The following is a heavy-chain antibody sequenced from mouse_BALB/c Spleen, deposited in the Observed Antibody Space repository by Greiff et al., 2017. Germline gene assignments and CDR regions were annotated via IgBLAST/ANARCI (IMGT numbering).Heavy chain of an antibody. J-gene: IGHJ4*01. Sequence: DVKLQESGPGLVKPSQSLSLTCTVTGYSITSDYAWNWLRQFPGNKLEWMGYISYSGSTSYNPSLKSRISITRDTSKNQFFLQLNSVTTEDTATYYCARGGGYYYAMDYWGQGTSVTVSS. CDR1: GYSITSDYA. D-gene: IGHD2-2*01. CDR2: ISYSGST. CDR3: ARGGGYYYAMDY. V-gene: IGHV3-2*02.